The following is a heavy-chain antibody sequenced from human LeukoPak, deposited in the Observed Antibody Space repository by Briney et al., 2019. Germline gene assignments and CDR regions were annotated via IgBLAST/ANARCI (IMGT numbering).Heavy chain of an antibody. D-gene: IGHD3-10*01. CDR2: IYASGST. CDR3: AVTMVRGVSGMDV. Sequence: SETLSLTCTVSGDSISKYYWSWIRQPAGKGLEWIGRIYASGSTNYNPSLKSRVTMSVDTSKNQFSLKLTSVTAADTAVYYFAVTMVRGVSGMDVWGQGTTVTVSS. CDR1: GDSISKYY. V-gene: IGHV4-4*07. J-gene: IGHJ6*02.